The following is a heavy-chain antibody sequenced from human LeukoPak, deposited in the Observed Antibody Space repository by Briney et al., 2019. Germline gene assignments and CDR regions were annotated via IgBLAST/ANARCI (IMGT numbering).Heavy chain of an antibody. V-gene: IGHV3-7*01. CDR3: AKTNGYYSD. D-gene: IGHD3-22*01. CDR2: INQDESVK. CDR1: GFTFTNYW. J-gene: IGHJ4*02. Sequence: GGSLRLSCAASGFTFTNYWMTWVRQAPGKGLEFVANINQDESVKNYVDSVKGRFTISRDNAENSLHLQMNSLRVEDTAVYYCAKTNGYYSDWGQGTLVTVSS.